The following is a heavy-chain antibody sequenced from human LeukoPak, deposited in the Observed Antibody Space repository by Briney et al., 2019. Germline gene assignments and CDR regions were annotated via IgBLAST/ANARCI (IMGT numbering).Heavy chain of an antibody. V-gene: IGHV3-30-3*01. J-gene: IGHJ4*02. CDR1: GFTFSSYA. CDR2: ISYDGSNK. Sequence: PGRSLRLSCAASGFTFSSYAMHWVRQAPGKGLEWVAVISYDGSNKYYADSVKGRFTISRDNSKNTLCLQMNSLRAEDTAVYYCARPHPGWFGELSFGAYAEGYFDYWGQGTLVTVSS. D-gene: IGHD3-10*01. CDR3: ARPHPGWFGELSFGAYAEGYFDY.